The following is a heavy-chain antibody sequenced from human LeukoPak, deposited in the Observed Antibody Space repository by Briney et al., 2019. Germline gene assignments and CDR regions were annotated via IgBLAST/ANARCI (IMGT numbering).Heavy chain of an antibody. CDR1: GFSFSDHG. D-gene: IGHD1-1*01. J-gene: IGHJ4*02. V-gene: IGHV3-30*18. CDR2: MSYDGSNK. Sequence: PGRSLRLSCAASGFSFSDHGMHWVRQAPGKGLEWVAVMSYDGSNKDYADSVKGRFTISRDNSKNTLYLQMHSLRAEDTAVYYCAKDLELERGMADYFDYWGQGTLVTVSS. CDR3: AKDLELERGMADYFDY.